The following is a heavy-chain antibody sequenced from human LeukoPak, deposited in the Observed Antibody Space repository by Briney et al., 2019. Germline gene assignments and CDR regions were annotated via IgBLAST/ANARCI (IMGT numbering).Heavy chain of an antibody. CDR2: ICYNGST. CDR3: AVQTITPADVFDI. CDR1: GGSISSHF. D-gene: IGHD4-23*01. Sequence: SETLSLTCTVSGGSISSHFWRWIRQPPGKGLQGISYICYNGSTDYNPSLKGRITISVDTSKNQFSLKQSSLSAAETAGYYCAVQTITPADVFDICSEATMVTVSS. J-gene: IGHJ3*02. V-gene: IGHV4-59*08.